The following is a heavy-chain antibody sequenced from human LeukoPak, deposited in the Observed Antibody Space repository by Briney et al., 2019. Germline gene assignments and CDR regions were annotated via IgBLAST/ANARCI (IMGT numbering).Heavy chain of an antibody. Sequence: GGSLRLSCAASGLTFSSHWIHWVRQAPGKGLVWVSRINADGSITNYADSVKGRFSISRDNAKNTLYLQMSSLRAEDTAVYYCARDRGPRTGFMVREAYDYWGQGTLVTVSS. CDR3: ARDRGPRTGFMVREAYDY. D-gene: IGHD3-10*01. J-gene: IGHJ4*02. CDR1: GLTFSSHW. CDR2: INADGSIT. V-gene: IGHV3-74*01.